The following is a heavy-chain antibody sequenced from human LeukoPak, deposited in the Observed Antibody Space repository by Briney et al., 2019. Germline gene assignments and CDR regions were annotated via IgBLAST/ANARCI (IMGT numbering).Heavy chain of an antibody. CDR2: ISYDGSNK. J-gene: IGHJ4*02. Sequence: GRSLRLSCAASGFTFSSYAMHWVRQAPGKGLEWVAVISYDGSNKYYADSVKGRFTISRDNSKNTLYLQMNSLRAEDTAVYYCAKDYKLPGNWNLFDYWGQGTLVTVSS. D-gene: IGHD1-1*01. CDR3: AKDYKLPGNWNLFDY. V-gene: IGHV3-30*04. CDR1: GFTFSSYA.